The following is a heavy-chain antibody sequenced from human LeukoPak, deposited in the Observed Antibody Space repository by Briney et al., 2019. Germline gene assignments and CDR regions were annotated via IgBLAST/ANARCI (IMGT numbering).Heavy chain of an antibody. CDR1: GFTFATYW. Sequence: GGSLRLSCAASGFTFATYWMAWVRQAPGKGLEWVAVIKHDGREKKSVDSVKGRFTVSRDNAKNSLYLQMNSLSAEDTALYYCAKVVGYSSGYFSDWGQGTLVTVSS. D-gene: IGHD6-19*01. CDR2: IKHDGREK. V-gene: IGHV3-7*03. J-gene: IGHJ4*02. CDR3: AKVVGYSSGYFSD.